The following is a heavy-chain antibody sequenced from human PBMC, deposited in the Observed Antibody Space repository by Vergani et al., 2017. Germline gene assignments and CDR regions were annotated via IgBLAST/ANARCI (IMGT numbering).Heavy chain of an antibody. Sequence: EVHLVESGGGLVQPGRSLRLSCSGSGFTLGDYAMTWVRQAPGKGLEWVSSISSSSSYIYYADSVKGRFTISRDNAKNSLYLQMNSLRAEDTAVYYCARDRRYYDSSGYSENWFDPWGQGTLVTVSS. V-gene: IGHV3-21*01. J-gene: IGHJ5*02. CDR3: ARDRRYYDSSGYSENWFDP. CDR1: GFTLGDYA. D-gene: IGHD3-22*01. CDR2: ISSSSSYI.